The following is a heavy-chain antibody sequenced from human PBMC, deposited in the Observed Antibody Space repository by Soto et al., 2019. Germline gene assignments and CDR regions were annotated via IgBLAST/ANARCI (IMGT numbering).Heavy chain of an antibody. CDR2: INPNSGGT. CDR3: ARSIAAADDGMDV. CDR1: GYTFTGYY. J-gene: IGHJ6*02. V-gene: IGHV1-2*04. Sequence: ASVKVSCKASGYTFTGYYMHWVRQAPGQGLEWMGWINPNSGGTNYAQKFQGWVTMTGDTSISTAYMELSRLRSDDTAVYYCARSIAAADDGMDVWGQGTTVTVSS. D-gene: IGHD6-13*01.